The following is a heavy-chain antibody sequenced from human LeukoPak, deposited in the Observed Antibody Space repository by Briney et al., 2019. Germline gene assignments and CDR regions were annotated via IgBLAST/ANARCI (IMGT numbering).Heavy chain of an antibody. J-gene: IGHJ4*02. CDR2: INPNSGGT. V-gene: IGHV1-2*02. Sequence: ASVKVSCKASGYTFTGYYMHWVRQAPGQGLEWMGWINPNSGGTHYAQKFQGRVTMTRDTSIDTVYMELSRLTSDDTAVYYCARDPSHKNEEIYWGQGTLVAVSS. CDR3: ARDPSHKNEEIY. CDR1: GYTFTGYY.